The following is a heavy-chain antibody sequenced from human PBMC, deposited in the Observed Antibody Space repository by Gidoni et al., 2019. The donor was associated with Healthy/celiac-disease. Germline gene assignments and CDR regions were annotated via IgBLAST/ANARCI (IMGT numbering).Heavy chain of an antibody. Sequence: EVQLVESGGGLVQRGRSMVLSCAASAFAFAAYALHWVRQAPGKGLELVSGISWNSCSIGYADSVTGRFTISRDNAKNSLYLQMNSLRAKDTALYYCAKDRGGLYDSSEANFDYWGQGTLVTVSS. V-gene: IGHV3-9*01. CDR3: AKDRGGLYDSSEANFDY. CDR2: ISWNSCSI. J-gene: IGHJ4*02. D-gene: IGHD3-22*01. CDR1: AFAFAAYA.